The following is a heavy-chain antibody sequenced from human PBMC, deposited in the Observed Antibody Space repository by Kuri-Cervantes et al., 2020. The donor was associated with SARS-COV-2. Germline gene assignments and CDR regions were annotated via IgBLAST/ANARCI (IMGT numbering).Heavy chain of an antibody. CDR3: ARDNAVVAAVGNYSYYAMDV. Sequence: SETLSLTCTVSGASISRYYWSWIRQSPGKGLEWLGYISYSGTNNYNPSLESRLTISIDTSKNQVSLRLSSVTAADTALYFCARDNAVVAAVGNYSYYAMDVWGQGTTVTVSS. J-gene: IGHJ6*02. CDR1: GASISRYY. D-gene: IGHD2-15*01. V-gene: IGHV4-59*12. CDR2: ISYSGTN.